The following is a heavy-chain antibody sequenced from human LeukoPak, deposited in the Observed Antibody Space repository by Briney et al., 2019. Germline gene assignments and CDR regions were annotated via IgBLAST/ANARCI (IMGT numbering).Heavy chain of an antibody. J-gene: IGHJ6*02. CDR1: GFSFNSYW. CDR3: ARDRATLRV. CDR2: IKQDGSEK. V-gene: IGHV3-7*01. Sequence: GGSLRLSCAASGFSFNSYWMSWVRQAPGKGLEWVANIKQDGSEKYYVDSLKGRFTISRDNAKNSLYLQMNSLRAEDTAVYYCARDRATLRVWGQGTTVIVSS.